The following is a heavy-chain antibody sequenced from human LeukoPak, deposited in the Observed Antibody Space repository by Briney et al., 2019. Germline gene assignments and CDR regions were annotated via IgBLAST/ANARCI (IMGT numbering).Heavy chain of an antibody. CDR3: AKGTYDSSGYYSGYFDY. V-gene: IGHV3-30*18. J-gene: IGHJ4*02. D-gene: IGHD3-22*01. CDR1: GFTLSSYG. Sequence: GGSLRLSCGASGFTLSSYGMHGVRQAPGKAREGVAVISYDGSNKYYADSVKGRFTISRDNSKNTLYLQMNSLRAEDTAVYYCAKGTYDSSGYYSGYFDYWGQGTLVTVSS. CDR2: ISYDGSNK.